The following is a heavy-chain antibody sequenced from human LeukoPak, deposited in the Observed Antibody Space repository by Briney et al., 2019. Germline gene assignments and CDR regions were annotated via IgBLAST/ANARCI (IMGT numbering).Heavy chain of an antibody. CDR3: ATPLGYCSSTYCYDGGYYFDY. Sequence: GASVKVSCKASGYTFTSYTMNWMRQAPGQGLEWMGWINTNTGNPTYAQGFTGRFVFSLDTSVSTAYLQISSLKAEDTAVYYCATPLGYCSSTYCYDGGYYFDYWGQGTLVTVSS. J-gene: IGHJ4*02. D-gene: IGHD2-2*01. CDR2: INTNTGNP. CDR1: GYTFTSYT. V-gene: IGHV7-4-1*02.